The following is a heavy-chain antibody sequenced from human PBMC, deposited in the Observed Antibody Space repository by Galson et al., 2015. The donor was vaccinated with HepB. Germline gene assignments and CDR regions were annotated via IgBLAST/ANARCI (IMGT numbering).Heavy chain of an antibody. CDR2: INHSGST. CDR1: GGSFSGYY. Sequence: SETLSLTCAVYGGSFSGYYWNWIRQPPGKGLEWIGDINHSGSTNYNPSLKSRVTISVDSSKNQFSLKLSSVTAADTAVYYCARRSLRGYGDYYWGQGTLVTVSS. V-gene: IGHV4-34*01. D-gene: IGHD4-17*01. J-gene: IGHJ4*02. CDR3: ARRSLRGYGDYY.